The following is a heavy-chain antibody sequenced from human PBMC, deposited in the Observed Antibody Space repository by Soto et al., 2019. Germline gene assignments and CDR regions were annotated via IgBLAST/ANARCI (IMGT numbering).Heavy chain of an antibody. V-gene: IGHV4-39*02. D-gene: IGHD2-2*01. CDR1: GGSISSSSYY. J-gene: IGHJ3*02. Sequence: QLQLQESGPGLVKPSETLSLTCTVSGGSISSSSYYWGWIRQPPGKGLEWIGSIYYSGSTYYNPSLKSRVTISVDTSKNQCSLKLRSVTAADTAVYYCARDWVPAGDMLGDAFDIWGQGTMVTVSS. CDR2: IYYSGST. CDR3: ARDWVPAGDMLGDAFDI.